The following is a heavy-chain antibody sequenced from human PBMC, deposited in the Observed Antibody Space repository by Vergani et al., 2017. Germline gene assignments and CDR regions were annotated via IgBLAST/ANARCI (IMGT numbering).Heavy chain of an antibody. CDR3: ARDLTFWGAPPTYFDY. V-gene: IGHV1-2*02. CDR1: GYTFTGYY. J-gene: IGHJ4*02. CDR2: INPNSGGT. D-gene: IGHD3-16*01. Sequence: QVQLVQSGAEVKKPGASVKVSCKASGYTFTGYYMHWVRQAPGQGLEWMGWINPNSGGTNYAQKFQGRVTMTRDTSISTAYMELSRLRSDDTAVYYCARDLTFWGAPPTYFDYWGQGTLVTVSS.